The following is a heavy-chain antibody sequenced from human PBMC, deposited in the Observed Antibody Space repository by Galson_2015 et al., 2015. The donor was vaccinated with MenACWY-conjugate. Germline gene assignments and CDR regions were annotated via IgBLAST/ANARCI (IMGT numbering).Heavy chain of an antibody. V-gene: IGHV3-13*01. CDR2: IGVGGDT. D-gene: IGHD6-19*01. CDR1: AFTFGYYD. J-gene: IGHJ4*02. Sequence: SLRLSCAASAFTFGYYDMHWVRQAPGQGLEWVAAIGVGGDTYYLDSVKGRFTISRENAKNSLYLQMNSLRAEDTAVYYCAREVRGDYSSGCELDYWGQGILVTVSS. CDR3: AREVRGDYSSGCELDY.